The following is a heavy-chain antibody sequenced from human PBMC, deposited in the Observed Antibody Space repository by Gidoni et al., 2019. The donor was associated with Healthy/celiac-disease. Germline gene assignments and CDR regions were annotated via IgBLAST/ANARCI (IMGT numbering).Heavy chain of an antibody. CDR2: IKSKTDGGTT. J-gene: IGHJ3*02. D-gene: IGHD3-22*01. CDR1: GFTFSNAW. Sequence: EVQLVESGGGLVKPGGSLRLSCAASGFTFSNAWMSWVRQAPGKGLEWVGRIKSKTDGGTTDYAPPVKGRFTISRDDSKNTLYLQMNSLKTEDTAVYYCTTDQVTMIVVPNPFDIWGQGTIVTVSS. V-gene: IGHV3-15*01. CDR3: TTDQVTMIVVPNPFDI.